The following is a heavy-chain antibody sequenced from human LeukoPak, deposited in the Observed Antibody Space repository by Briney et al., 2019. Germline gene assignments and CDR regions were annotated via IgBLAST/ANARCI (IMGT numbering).Heavy chain of an antibody. V-gene: IGHV3-23*01. CDR3: ARVNYYGSGSTRVDY. D-gene: IGHD3-10*01. CDR1: GFTFSSYA. J-gene: IGHJ4*02. Sequence: PGGSLRLSCAASGFTFSSYAMSWVRQAPGKGLEWVSAISGSGGSTYYADSVKGRFTISRDNAKNSLYLQMNSLRAEDTAVYYCARVNYYGSGSTRVDYWGQGTLVTVSS. CDR2: ISGSGGST.